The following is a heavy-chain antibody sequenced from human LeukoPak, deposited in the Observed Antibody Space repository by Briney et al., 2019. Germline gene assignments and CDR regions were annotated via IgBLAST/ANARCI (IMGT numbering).Heavy chain of an antibody. CDR3: ATRTRRDSTYYMDV. CDR1: GGSFSGYY. D-gene: IGHD2-8*01. V-gene: IGHV4-34*01. Sequence: SETLSLTCAVYGGSFSGYYWSWIRQPPGKGPEWIGEINHSGSTNYNPSLKSRVTISVDTSKNQFSLKLSSVIAADTAVYYCATRTRRDSTYYMDVWGKGTTVTVSS. J-gene: IGHJ6*03. CDR2: INHSGST.